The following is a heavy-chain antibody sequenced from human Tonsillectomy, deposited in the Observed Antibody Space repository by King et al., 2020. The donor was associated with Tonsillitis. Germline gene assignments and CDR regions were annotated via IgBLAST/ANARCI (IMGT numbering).Heavy chain of an antibody. CDR2: IYYRGST. CDR3: ARLIYYESSGYHYYFDY. CDR1: GGSISSSNYY. D-gene: IGHD3-22*01. Sequence: QLQESGPGLVKPSETLSLTCAVSGGSISSSNYYWGWIRQPPGKGLEWIGNIYYRGSTYYNPFLKSRVTISVDTPKNQFSLKLSSVTAADTAVYYCARLIYYESSGYHYYFDYWGQGTLVTVSS. J-gene: IGHJ4*02. V-gene: IGHV4-39*01.